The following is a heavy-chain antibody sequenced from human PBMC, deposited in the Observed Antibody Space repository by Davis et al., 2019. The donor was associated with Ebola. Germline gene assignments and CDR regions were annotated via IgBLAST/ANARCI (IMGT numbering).Heavy chain of an antibody. CDR3: TIGGTTGGFDY. CDR1: GYTFTGYY. J-gene: IGHJ4*02. CDR2: INPNSGGT. Sequence: ASVTVSCKASGYTFTGYYMHWVRQAPGQGLEWMGRINPNSGGTNYAQKFQDRVIVTEDTSTDTAYMELSSLRSDDTAVYYCTIGGTTGGFDYWGQGTLVTVSS. D-gene: IGHD3-16*01. V-gene: IGHV1-2*06.